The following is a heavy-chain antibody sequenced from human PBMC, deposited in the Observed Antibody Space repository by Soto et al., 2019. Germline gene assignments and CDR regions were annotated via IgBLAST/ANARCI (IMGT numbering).Heavy chain of an antibody. V-gene: IGHV3-33*01. CDR2: IWYDGSNK. J-gene: IGHJ4*02. CDR3: ARPSGGSHFDY. D-gene: IGHD2-15*01. Sequence: QVQLVESGGGVVQPGRSPRLSCAASGFTFSSYGMHWVRQAPGKGLEWVAVIWYDGSNKYYADSVKGRFTISRDNSKNTLYLQMNSLRAEDTAVYYCARPSGGSHFDYWGQGTLVTVSS. CDR1: GFTFSSYG.